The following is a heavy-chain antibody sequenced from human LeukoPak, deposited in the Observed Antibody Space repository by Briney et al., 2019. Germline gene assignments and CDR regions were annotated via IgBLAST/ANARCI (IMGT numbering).Heavy chain of an antibody. Sequence: GGSLRLSCAASGFTFGDNYMSWIRQAPGKGLEWVSFISSSGSTIYHADSVKGRFTISRDNAKNSLYLQMESLRAEDTAVYYCVRLRRNSDTSGYYYYYDYWGQGTLVTVSS. D-gene: IGHD3-22*01. CDR2: ISSSGSTI. J-gene: IGHJ4*02. V-gene: IGHV3-11*04. CDR3: VRLRRNSDTSGYYYYYDY. CDR1: GFTFGDNY.